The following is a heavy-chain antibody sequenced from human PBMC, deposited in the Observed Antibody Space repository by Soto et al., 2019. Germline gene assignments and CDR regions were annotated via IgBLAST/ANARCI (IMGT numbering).Heavy chain of an antibody. J-gene: IGHJ6*03. CDR1: GFTLSDYY. CDR3: AIAVKQWLVGGDYYYYYMDV. Sequence: PGVSLRLSCEASGFTLSDYYMPWLRQAPGKGLEWISYISSSATIIYYADSVKGRFTISRDNAKTSLYLQMNSLRADDTAVYYCAIAVKQWLVGGDYYYYYMDVWGKGITVTVSS. CDR2: ISSSATII. V-gene: IGHV3-11*01. D-gene: IGHD6-19*01.